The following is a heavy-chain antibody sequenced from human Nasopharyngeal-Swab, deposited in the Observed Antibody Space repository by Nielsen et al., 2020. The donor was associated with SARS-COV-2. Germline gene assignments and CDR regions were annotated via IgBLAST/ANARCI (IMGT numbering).Heavy chain of an antibody. Sequence: GESLKISCAASGFSLSTYAMSWVRQAPGKGLEWVSAISGSGGDTYYADSVKGRLTISRDNSKNTLYLRMNSLRAEDTAVYYCAKDGSSSPTYWGQGTLVTVSS. J-gene: IGHJ4*02. V-gene: IGHV3-23*01. CDR3: AKDGSSSPTY. CDR1: GFSLSTYA. D-gene: IGHD6-13*01. CDR2: ISGSGGDT.